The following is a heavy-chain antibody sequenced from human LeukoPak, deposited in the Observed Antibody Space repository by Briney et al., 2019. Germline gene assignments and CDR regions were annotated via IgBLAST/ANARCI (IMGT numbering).Heavy chain of an antibody. CDR1: GFTFSSHS. D-gene: IGHD6-6*01. J-gene: IGHJ4*02. CDR2: ISSSSTTI. V-gene: IGHV3-48*01. Sequence: PGGSLRLSCAASGFTFSSHSMNWVRQAPGKGLEWVSYISSSSTTIYYADSVKGRFTISRDNPKNSLYLQMNSLRAEDTAVYYCARAPYSSSSFDYWGQGTLVTVSS. CDR3: ARAPYSSSSFDY.